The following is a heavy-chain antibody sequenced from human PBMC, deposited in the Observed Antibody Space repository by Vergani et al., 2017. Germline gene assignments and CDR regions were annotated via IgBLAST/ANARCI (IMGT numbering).Heavy chain of an antibody. D-gene: IGHD6-13*01. J-gene: IGHJ3*02. CDR2: SEPSDSYT. CDR3: ARSYEGGTLLVRGAFDI. Sequence: EVQLVQSGAEVKKPGESLRISCKGSGYSFTSYWISWVRQMPGKDLEWMGSSEPSDSYTNYSPSFQGHVTISADKSISTAYLKWSSVKASDTAMYYCARSYEGGTLLVRGAFDIWGQGTMVTVSS. V-gene: IGHV5-10-1*03. CDR1: GYSFTSYW.